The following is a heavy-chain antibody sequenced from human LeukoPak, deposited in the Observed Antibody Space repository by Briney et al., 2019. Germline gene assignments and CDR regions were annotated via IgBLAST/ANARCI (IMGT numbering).Heavy chain of an antibody. CDR1: GYTFTGYY. CDR3: ARVRLVQPLYYYYYMDV. CDR2: INPNSGGT. V-gene: IGHV1-2*02. Sequence: GASVKVSCRASGYTFTGYYMHWVRQAPGQGLEWMGWINPNSGGTNYAQKFQGRVTMTRDTSISTAYMELSRLRSDDTAVYYCARVRLVQPLYYYYYMDVWGKGTTVTVSS. D-gene: IGHD3-9*01. J-gene: IGHJ6*03.